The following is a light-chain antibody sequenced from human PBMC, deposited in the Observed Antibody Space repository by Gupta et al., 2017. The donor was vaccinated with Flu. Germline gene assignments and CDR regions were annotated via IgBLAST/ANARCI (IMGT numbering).Light chain of an antibody. J-gene: IGLJ3*02. CDR3: AAWDDSLNGPVWV. Sequence: QSVLTQPPSASGTPGQRVTISCSGSRSNIGSNTVNWYQQLPGTAPKLLIYSNNQRPSGVPDRFSGSKSGTSASLAISGLQSEDEADYYCAAWDDSLNGPVWVFGGGTKLTVL. CDR1: RSNIGSNT. CDR2: SNN. V-gene: IGLV1-44*01.